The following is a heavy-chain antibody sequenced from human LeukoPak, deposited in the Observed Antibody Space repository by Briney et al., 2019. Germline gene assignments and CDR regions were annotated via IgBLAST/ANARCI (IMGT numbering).Heavy chain of an antibody. V-gene: IGHV3-33*01. CDR1: GFTFNRFG. CDR3: ATSAHIEVGTAPPPDY. J-gene: IGHJ4*02. Sequence: PGGSLRLSCATSGFTFNRFGMQWVRQAPGKGLEWVAVIWYDGSNKDYADSVKGRFTISRDNSKNTLYLQMSGPRAEDTAVYYCATSAHIEVGTAPPPDYWGQGTLVTVTS. D-gene: IGHD2-21*02. CDR2: IWYDGSNK.